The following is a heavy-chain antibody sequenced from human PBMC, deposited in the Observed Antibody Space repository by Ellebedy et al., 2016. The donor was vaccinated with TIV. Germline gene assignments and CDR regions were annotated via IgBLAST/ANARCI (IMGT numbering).Heavy chain of an antibody. D-gene: IGHD6-19*01. CDR2: INASGDST. CDR1: GYTFTSYY. CDR3: ARGLAVAGTSHY. Sequence: ASVKVSCKASGYTFTSYYMHWVRQAPGQGLEWMGIINASGDSTRYAQKFQGRVTMTRDTSTSTVYMELSSLRSEDTAVYYCARGLAVAGTSHYWGQGTLVTVSS. V-gene: IGHV1-46*01. J-gene: IGHJ4*02.